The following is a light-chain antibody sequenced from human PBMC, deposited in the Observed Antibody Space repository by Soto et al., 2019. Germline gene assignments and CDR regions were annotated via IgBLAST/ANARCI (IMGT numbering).Light chain of an antibody. J-gene: IGKJ1*01. CDR3: QQYGSSSWT. V-gene: IGKV3-20*01. Sequence: EIVLTQSPGTLSLSPGERATLSCRASQSFSSSFLAWYQQKPGQAPRLLIYGASSRATGIPDRFSGSGSGTDFRLTISRLEPEDFAVYYCQQYGSSSWTFGQGTKVEIK. CDR1: QSFSSSF. CDR2: GAS.